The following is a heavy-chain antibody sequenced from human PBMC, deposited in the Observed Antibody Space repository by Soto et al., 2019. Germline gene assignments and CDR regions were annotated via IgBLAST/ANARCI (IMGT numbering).Heavy chain of an antibody. D-gene: IGHD1-26*01. Sequence: EVQLVESGGGLVQPGGSLRLSCAASGFTLSDHYIAWVRQAPGKGLEWVGRTKNKANRYTTEYAASVNGRFTISRDDSKNSLYLQMNSLKTEDTAVYYCARWVSGSPDNWGQGTLVTVSS. J-gene: IGHJ4*02. CDR1: GFTLSDHY. V-gene: IGHV3-72*01. CDR2: TKNKANRYTT. CDR3: ARWVSGSPDN.